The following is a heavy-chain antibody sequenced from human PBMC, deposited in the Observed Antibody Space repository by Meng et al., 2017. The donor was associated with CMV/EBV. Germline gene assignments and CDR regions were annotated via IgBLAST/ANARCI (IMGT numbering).Heavy chain of an antibody. CDR1: GLSLSTGGVG. CDR3: ELGGLLGFDY. J-gene: IGHJ4*02. CDR2: IYWDHDK. V-gene: IGHV2-5*02. D-gene: IGHD2-8*02. Sequence: QLTLHVVGLTHVKHSQTTTLTCTFFGLSLSTGGVGVGCIRQPLFTALWLLALIYWDHDKRYRLSLKSRLTLTKETYKNQVGRTRTNMDLVDTATYFCELGGLLGFDYWGQGTLVTVSS.